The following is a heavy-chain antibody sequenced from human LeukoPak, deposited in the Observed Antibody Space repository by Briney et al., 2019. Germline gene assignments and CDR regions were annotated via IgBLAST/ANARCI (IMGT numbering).Heavy chain of an antibody. V-gene: IGHV5-51*01. Sequence: PGESLKISCSSAWYSFTSYWIGWVRQMPGKGLEWMGIIYPGDSDTRYSPSFQGQVTISADKSLSTAYLQWRSLKASDTAMYYCARRSGGSTCCGGDCYPYYYYYMDVWGKGTTVTVSS. CDR2: IYPGDSDT. J-gene: IGHJ6*03. CDR1: WYSFTSYW. CDR3: ARRSGGSTCCGGDCYPYYYYYMDV. D-gene: IGHD2-21*01.